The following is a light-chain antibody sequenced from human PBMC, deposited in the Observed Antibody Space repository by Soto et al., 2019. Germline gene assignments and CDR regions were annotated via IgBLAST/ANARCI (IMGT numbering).Light chain of an antibody. V-gene: IGKV3-11*01. Sequence: EIVVTQSPATLSASPGERVTLSCRASQFVSSRLAWYQQKPGQAPRLLIYDASNRATGIPARFSGSGSGTDFTLTISSLEPEDFAVYYCQQRSNWPPITFGQGTRLEIK. CDR3: QQRSNWPPIT. CDR1: QFVSSR. CDR2: DAS. J-gene: IGKJ5*01.